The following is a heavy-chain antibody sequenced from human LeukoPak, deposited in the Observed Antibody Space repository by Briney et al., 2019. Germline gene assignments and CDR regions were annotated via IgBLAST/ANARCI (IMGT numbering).Heavy chain of an antibody. D-gene: IGHD5-24*01. CDR2: IKQDGSKK. J-gene: IGHJ4*02. V-gene: IGHV3-7*04. CDR1: GFTFSSHV. Sequence: GGSLRLSCVGSGFTFSSHVMTWVRQAPGKGLEWVANIKQDGSKKSYVDSVKGRFTISRDNAKNSLYLQMNSLRAEDTAIYYCTRVGYIDEGIDYWGQGTLVTVSS. CDR3: TRVGYIDEGIDY.